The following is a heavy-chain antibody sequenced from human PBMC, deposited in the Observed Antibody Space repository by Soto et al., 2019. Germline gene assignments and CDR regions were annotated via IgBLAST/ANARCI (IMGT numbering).Heavy chain of an antibody. V-gene: IGHV4-39*01. CDR2: IYYSGST. Sequence: QLQLQESGPGLVKPSETLSLTCTVSGGSISSSSYYWGWIRQPPGKGLEWIGSIYYSGSTYYNPSLKSRVTISVDTSKNQFSLKLSSVTAADTAVYYCAIPHYDSSGYLNWFDPWGQGTLVTVSS. J-gene: IGHJ5*02. CDR1: GGSISSSSYY. D-gene: IGHD3-22*01. CDR3: AIPHYDSSGYLNWFDP.